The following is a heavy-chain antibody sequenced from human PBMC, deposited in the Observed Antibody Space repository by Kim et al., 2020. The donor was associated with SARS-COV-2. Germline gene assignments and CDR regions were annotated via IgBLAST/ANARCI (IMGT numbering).Heavy chain of an antibody. J-gene: IGHJ4*02. D-gene: IGHD5-18*01. CDR2: ISAYNGNT. CDR1: GYTFTSYG. Sequence: ASVKVSCKASGYTFTSYGISWVRQAPGQGLEWMGWISAYNGNTNYAQKLQGRVTMTTDTSTSTAYMELRSLRSDDTAVYYCARDRRGYSYGWGNYYFDYWGQGTLVTVSS. CDR3: ARDRRGYSYGWGNYYFDY. V-gene: IGHV1-18*01.